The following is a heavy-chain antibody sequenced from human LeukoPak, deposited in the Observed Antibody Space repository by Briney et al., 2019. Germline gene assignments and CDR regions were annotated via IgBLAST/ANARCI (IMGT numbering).Heavy chain of an antibody. J-gene: IGHJ4*02. Sequence: GGSLRLSCAASGFTFSSYAMHWVRQAPGKGLEWVAVISYDGSNKYYADSVKGRFTISRDNSKNTLYLQMNSLRAEDTAVYYCAREKTVAAIFDYWGQGTLVTVSS. CDR2: ISYDGSNK. CDR3: AREKTVAAIFDY. V-gene: IGHV3-30-3*01. D-gene: IGHD2-2*02. CDR1: GFTFSSYA.